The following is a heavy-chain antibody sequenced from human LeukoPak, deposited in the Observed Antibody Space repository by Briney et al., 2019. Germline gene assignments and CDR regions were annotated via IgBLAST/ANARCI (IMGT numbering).Heavy chain of an antibody. CDR2: ISGSGGST. D-gene: IGHD5-12*01. CDR1: GFTFSSYA. Sequence: PGGSLRLSCAASGFTFSSYAMSWVRQALGKGLEWVSAISGSGGSTYYADSVKGRFTISRDNSKNTLYLQMNSLRAEDTAVYYCAKVDIVAPGAFGIWGQGTMVTVSS. V-gene: IGHV3-23*01. J-gene: IGHJ3*02. CDR3: AKVDIVAPGAFGI.